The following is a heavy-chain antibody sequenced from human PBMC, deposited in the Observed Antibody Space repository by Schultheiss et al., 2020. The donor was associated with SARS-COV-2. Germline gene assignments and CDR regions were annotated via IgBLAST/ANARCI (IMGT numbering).Heavy chain of an antibody. Sequence: GGSLRLSCAASGFTFSSYEMNWVRQAPGKGLEWVSYISSSSSYIYYADSVKGRFTISRDNAKNSLYLQMNSLRAEDTAVYYCARDRSGSYYYYYGMDVWGQGTTVTVSS. CDR2: ISSSSSYI. CDR3: ARDRSGSYYYYYGMDV. V-gene: IGHV3-21*05. J-gene: IGHJ6*02. D-gene: IGHD1-26*01. CDR1: GFTFSSYE.